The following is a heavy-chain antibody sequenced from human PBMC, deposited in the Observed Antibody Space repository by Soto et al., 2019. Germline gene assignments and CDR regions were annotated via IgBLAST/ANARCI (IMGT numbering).Heavy chain of an antibody. CDR3: ARDMVRGVIKYPYGMDV. V-gene: IGHV4-61*01. Sequence: LSLTCTVSGGSFSSGSYYWSWIRQPPGKGLEWIGYIYYSGSTNYNPSLKSRVTISVDTSKNQFSLKLSSVTAADTAVYYCARDMVRGVIKYPYGMDVWGQGTTVTVSS. D-gene: IGHD3-10*01. CDR2: IYYSGST. CDR1: GGSFSSGSYY. J-gene: IGHJ6*02.